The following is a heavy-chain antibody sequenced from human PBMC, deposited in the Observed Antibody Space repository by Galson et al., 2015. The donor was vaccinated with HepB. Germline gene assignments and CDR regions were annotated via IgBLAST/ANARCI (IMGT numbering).Heavy chain of an antibody. Sequence: SETLSLTCTVSGGSISSSSYYWGWIRQPPGKGLEWIGSIYYSGSTYYNPSLKSRVTISVDTSKNQFSLKLSSVTAADTAVYYCARVSGYYYGSGSYSVYYGMDVWGQGTTVTVSS. D-gene: IGHD3-10*01. V-gene: IGHV4-39*01. J-gene: IGHJ6*02. CDR2: IYYSGST. CDR1: GGSISSSSYY. CDR3: ARVSGYYYGSGSYSVYYGMDV.